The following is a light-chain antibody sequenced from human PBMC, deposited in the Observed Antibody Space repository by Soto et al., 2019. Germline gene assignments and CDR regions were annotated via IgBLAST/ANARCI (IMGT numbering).Light chain of an antibody. CDR3: GTWDSSLSAGRAV. Sequence: QSVLTQPPSVSAAPGQKVTISCSGSSSNIGNNYVSWYQQLPGTAPKLLIYDNNKRPSGIPDRFSGSKSGSSATQGITGHQTGDESYEYCGTWDSSLSAGRAVFGGGTQLTVL. CDR2: DNN. V-gene: IGLV1-51*01. J-gene: IGLJ7*01. CDR1: SSNIGNNY.